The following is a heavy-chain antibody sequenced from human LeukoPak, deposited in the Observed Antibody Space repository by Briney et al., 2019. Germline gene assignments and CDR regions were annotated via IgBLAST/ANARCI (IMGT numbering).Heavy chain of an antibody. CDR1: GFTFDDYG. CDR2: INANGGRT. J-gene: IGHJ4*02. CDR3: AKVGQGFDFDN. V-gene: IGHV3-43*02. Sequence: PGGSLRLSCAASGFTFDDYGLHWVRQAPGKGLDWVSLINANGGRTFYADSVKGRFTVSRDNSRNSLYLQMNGLRTEDTAFCFCAKVGQGFDFDNWGQGTLVTVSS. D-gene: IGHD1-26*01.